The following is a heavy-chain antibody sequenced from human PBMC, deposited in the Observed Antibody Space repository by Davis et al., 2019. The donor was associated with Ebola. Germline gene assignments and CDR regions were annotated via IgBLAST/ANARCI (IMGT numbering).Heavy chain of an antibody. V-gene: IGHV3-23*01. CDR1: GFTVSSYA. Sequence: GESLKISCAVSGFTVSSYAVSWVRQAPGKGLEWVSSFSGSGGDTYYADSVRGRFTISRDNSKNTLYLQMNSLRAEGTAVYFCARQNWNYDYWGQGTLVTVSS. J-gene: IGHJ4*02. CDR2: FSGSGGDT. CDR3: ARQNWNYDY. D-gene: IGHD1-7*01.